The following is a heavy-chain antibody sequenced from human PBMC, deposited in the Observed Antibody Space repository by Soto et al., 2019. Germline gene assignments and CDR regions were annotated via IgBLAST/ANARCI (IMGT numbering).Heavy chain of an antibody. J-gene: IGHJ6*02. V-gene: IGHV3-30*03. D-gene: IGHD6-13*01. CDR1: GFTFSSYG. Sequence: GGSLRLSCAASGFTFSSYGMHWVRQAPGKGLEWVAVISYDGSNKYYADSVKGRFTISRDNSKNTLYLQMNSLRAEDTAVYYCTYSPLSSSPYYYGMDVWGQGTTVTVSS. CDR3: TYSPLSSSPYYYGMDV. CDR2: ISYDGSNK.